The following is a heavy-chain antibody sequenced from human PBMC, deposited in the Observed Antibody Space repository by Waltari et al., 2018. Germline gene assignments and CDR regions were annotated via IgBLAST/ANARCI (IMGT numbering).Heavy chain of an antibody. CDR3: AREARDYCGSGSYYVDY. D-gene: IGHD3-10*01. V-gene: IGHV1-69*05. CDR1: GGTFSSYA. J-gene: IGHJ4*02. CDR2: IIPIFGTA. Sequence: KKPGSSVKVSCKASGGTFSSYAISWVRQAPGQGLEWMGGIIPIFGTANYAQKFQGRVTITTDESTSTAYMELSSLRSEDTAVYYCAREARDYCGSGSYYVDYWGQGTLVTVSS.